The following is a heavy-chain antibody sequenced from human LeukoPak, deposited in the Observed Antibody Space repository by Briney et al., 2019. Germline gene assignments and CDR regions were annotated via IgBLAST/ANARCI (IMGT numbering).Heavy chain of an antibody. Sequence: ASLKVSCKVSGYTVTELSKQWVRQGPGKGLQWMGGFDPEDGETIYAQKFQGRVTMTEDTSTDTAYMELSSLRSEDTAVYYCATALPVTMVRGVIPPSFDYWGQGTLVTVSS. CDR3: ATALPVTMVRGVIPPSFDY. CDR1: GYTVTELS. J-gene: IGHJ4*02. CDR2: FDPEDGET. V-gene: IGHV1-24*01. D-gene: IGHD3-10*01.